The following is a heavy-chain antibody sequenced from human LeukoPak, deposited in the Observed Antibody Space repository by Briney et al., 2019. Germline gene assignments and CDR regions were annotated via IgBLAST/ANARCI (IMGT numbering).Heavy chain of an antibody. CDR3: ARAKDCSSITCPFDI. CDR1: AFTFHDYG. D-gene: IGHD2-2*01. V-gene: IGHV3-20*04. Sequence: GGSLRLSCAASAFTFHDYGMSWVRQAPGKGLEWVSSINWNSGSTGYADSVKGRFSISRDNGKNSLYLQMNSLRAGDTALYCCARAKDCSSITCPFDIWGQGTMVTVSS. CDR2: INWNSGST. J-gene: IGHJ3*02.